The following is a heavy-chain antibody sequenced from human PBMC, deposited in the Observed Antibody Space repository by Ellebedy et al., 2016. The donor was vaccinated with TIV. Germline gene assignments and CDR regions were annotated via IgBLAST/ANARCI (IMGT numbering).Heavy chain of an antibody. Sequence: AASVKVSCKASVGTFSSYAISWVRQAPGQGLEWMGRIIPILGIANYAQKFQGRVTITADKSTSTAYMELSSLRSEDMAVYYCARDRDSSSWYFGGYYYYGMDVWGQGTTVTVSS. V-gene: IGHV1-69*04. J-gene: IGHJ6*02. D-gene: IGHD6-13*01. CDR2: IIPILGIA. CDR3: ARDRDSSSWYFGGYYYYGMDV. CDR1: VGTFSSYA.